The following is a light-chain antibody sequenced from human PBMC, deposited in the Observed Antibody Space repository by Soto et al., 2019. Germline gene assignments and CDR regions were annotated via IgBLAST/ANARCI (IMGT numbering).Light chain of an antibody. V-gene: IGLV2-8*01. J-gene: IGLJ3*02. CDR3: SSYAGNNNLV. Sequence: QSALTQPPSASGSPGQSVTISCTGTSSDVGGYNYVSWYQQQPGKAPKLMIYEVTKRPSGVPDRFSGSKSGNTASLTVSGLQGEDEADYYCSSYAGNNNLVFGGGTKLTVL. CDR1: SSDVGGYNY. CDR2: EVT.